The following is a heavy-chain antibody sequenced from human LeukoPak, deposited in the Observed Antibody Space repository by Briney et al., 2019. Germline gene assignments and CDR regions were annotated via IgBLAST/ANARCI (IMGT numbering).Heavy chain of an antibody. CDR2: ISGSGGST. V-gene: IGHV3-23*01. CDR1: GFTFSSYA. Sequence: GGSLRLSCAASGFTFSSYAMSWVRQAPGKGLEWVSAISGSGGSTYYADSVKGRFTISRDNAKNSLYLQMNSLRAEDTAVYYCARSRGYSFNWGQGTLVTVSS. D-gene: IGHD5-18*01. J-gene: IGHJ4*02. CDR3: ARSRGYSFN.